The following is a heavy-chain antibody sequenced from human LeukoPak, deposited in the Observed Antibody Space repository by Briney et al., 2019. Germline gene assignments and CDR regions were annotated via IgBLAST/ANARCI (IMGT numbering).Heavy chain of an antibody. D-gene: IGHD6-13*01. V-gene: IGHV3-21*01. CDR1: GFTFSSYS. CDR3: ARDPGAAGTLMYGMDV. J-gene: IGHJ6*02. Sequence: PGGSLRLACAASGFTFSSYSMNWVRQAPGEGLEWVSSISSSSSYIYYADSVKGRFTISRDNAKNSLYLQMNSLRAEDTAVYYCARDPGAAGTLMYGMDVWGQGTTVTVSS. CDR2: ISSSSSYI.